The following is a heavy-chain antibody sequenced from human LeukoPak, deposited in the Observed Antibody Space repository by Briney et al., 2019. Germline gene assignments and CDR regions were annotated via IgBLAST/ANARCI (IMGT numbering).Heavy chain of an antibody. CDR3: AKGLGSGYQFDY. CDR1: GFSFSSYG. J-gene: IGHJ4*02. Sequence: GGSLRLSCAASGFSFSSYGMHWVRQAPGKGLEWVAFIRYDGGNKFYADSVKGRFTVSRDNSKNTLYLQMNSLRVEDTAVYYCAKGLGSGYQFDYWGQGTLVTVSS. CDR2: IRYDGGNK. D-gene: IGHD3-22*01. V-gene: IGHV3-30*02.